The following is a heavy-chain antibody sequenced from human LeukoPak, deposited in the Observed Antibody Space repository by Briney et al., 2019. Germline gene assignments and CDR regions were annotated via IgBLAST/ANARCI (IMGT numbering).Heavy chain of an antibody. CDR2: ISWNSGSI. V-gene: IGHV3-9*01. J-gene: IGHJ4*02. CDR3: AKDRIQQWYKPYFDY. CDR1: GFTFDDYA. Sequence: GRSLRLSCAASGFTFDDYAMHWVRQAPGKGLEWVSGISWNSGSIGYADSVKGRFTISRDNAKNSLYLQMNSLRAEDTALYYCAKDRIQQWYKPYFDYWGQGTLVTVSS. D-gene: IGHD5-18*01.